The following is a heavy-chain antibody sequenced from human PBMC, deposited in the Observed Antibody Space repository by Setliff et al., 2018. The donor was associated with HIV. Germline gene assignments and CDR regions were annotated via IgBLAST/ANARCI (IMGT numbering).Heavy chain of an antibody. J-gene: IGHJ4*02. Sequence: ASVKVSCKASGYTFTRYFMHCVRQAPGQGLEWLGMINPSGGSTWYAQKFQGRVTMTGDTTTNTLYMELSSLRSEDTAVYYCARGWEGGMDYWGQGTLVTVS. CDR1: GYTFTRYF. CDR2: INPSGGST. CDR3: ARGWEGGMDY. V-gene: IGHV1-46*01. D-gene: IGHD1-26*01.